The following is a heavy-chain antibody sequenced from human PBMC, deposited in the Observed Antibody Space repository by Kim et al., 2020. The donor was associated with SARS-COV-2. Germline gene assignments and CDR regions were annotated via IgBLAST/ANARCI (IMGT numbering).Heavy chain of an antibody. CDR1: GFTFGDYA. J-gene: IGHJ4*02. V-gene: IGHV3-9*03. CDR2: ISWNSGSI. Sequence: GGSLRLSCAASGFTFGDYAMHWVRQAPGKGLEWVSGISWNSGSIGYADSVKGRFTISRDNAKNSLYLQMNSLRAEDMALYYCAKDIGWAAAQFDYWGQGTLVTVSS. D-gene: IGHD6-13*01. CDR3: AKDIGWAAAQFDY.